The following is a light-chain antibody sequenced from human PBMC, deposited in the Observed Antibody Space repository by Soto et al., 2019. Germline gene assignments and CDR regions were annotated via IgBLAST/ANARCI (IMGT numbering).Light chain of an antibody. CDR1: ESVSSSTY. Sequence: EIVLTQSPGNLSLSPGERATLSCRASESVSSSTYLAWYQQKPGQAPRLLIYGASSRATGIPDRFSGSGSGTDFTLTISRLEPEDFAVYYCQQYGSSPPYTFGQGTKLEIK. V-gene: IGKV3-20*01. CDR3: QQYGSSPPYT. CDR2: GAS. J-gene: IGKJ2*01.